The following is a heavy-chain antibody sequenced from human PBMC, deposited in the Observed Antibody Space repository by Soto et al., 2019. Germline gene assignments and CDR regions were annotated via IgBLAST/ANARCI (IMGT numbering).Heavy chain of an antibody. CDR3: ARSLTEGYCTITGCYTRPLYGMDV. CDR1: GYTFSGYY. D-gene: IGHD2-2*02. V-gene: IGHV1-2*02. J-gene: IGHJ6*02. Sequence: ASVKVSFKASGYTFSGYYIHWLRQAPGQGLEWMGWINPNSGGTNYAQKFQGRVTVTRDTPTSTAYMELSRLTSDDTAVYYCARSLTEGYCTITGCYTRPLYGMDVWGQGATVTVSS. CDR2: INPNSGGT.